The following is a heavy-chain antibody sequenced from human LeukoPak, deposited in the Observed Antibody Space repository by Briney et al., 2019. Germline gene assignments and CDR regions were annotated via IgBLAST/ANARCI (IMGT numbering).Heavy chain of an antibody. V-gene: IGHV4-39*01. J-gene: IGHJ4*02. CDR3: ARHFRDYVWGSYRFYYFDY. CDR2: IYYSGST. Sequence: PSETLSLTCTVSGGSISSSSYSWGWIRQPPRKGREWNGRIYYSGSTYHNPSLKSRVTISLDTSKNQFSLKLSSVTAADTAVYYCARHFRDYVWGSYRFYYFDYWGQGTLVTVSS. D-gene: IGHD3-16*02. CDR1: GGSISSSSYS.